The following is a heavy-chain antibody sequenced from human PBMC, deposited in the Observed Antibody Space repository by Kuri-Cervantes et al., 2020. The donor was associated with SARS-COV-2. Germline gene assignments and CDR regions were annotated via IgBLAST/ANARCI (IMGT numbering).Heavy chain of an antibody. V-gene: IGHV3-74*01. CDR2: INSDGSST. CDR3: ARDGYWTNWYFDL. CDR1: GFTFSSYA. D-gene: IGHD2-2*03. J-gene: IGHJ2*01. Sequence: GGSLRLSCAASGFTFSSYAMHWVRQAPGKGLVWVSRINSDGSSTSYADSVKGRFTISRDNAKDTLYLQMNSLRAEDTAVYYCARDGYWTNWYFDLWGRGTLVTVSS.